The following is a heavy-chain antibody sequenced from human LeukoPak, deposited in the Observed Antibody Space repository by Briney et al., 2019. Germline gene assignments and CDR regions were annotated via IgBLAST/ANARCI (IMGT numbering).Heavy chain of an antibody. V-gene: IGHV4-4*07. CDR2: IYTSGST. D-gene: IGHD3-22*01. Sequence: SETRSLTCTVSGGSISSYYCSWIRQPAGKGLEWIGRIYTSGSTNYNPSLKSRVTMSVDTSKNQFSLKLSSVTAADTAVYYCARAEVVVVPERYFDLWGRGTLVTVSS. J-gene: IGHJ2*01. CDR3: ARAEVVVVPERYFDL. CDR1: GGSISSYY.